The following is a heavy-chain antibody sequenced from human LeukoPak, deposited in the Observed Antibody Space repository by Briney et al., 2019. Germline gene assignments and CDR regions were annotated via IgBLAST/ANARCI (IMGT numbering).Heavy chain of an antibody. V-gene: IGHV3-30*02. CDR3: AKPEFIYSGYLPDY. Sequence: GGSLRLSCAASGFTFSSFGMHWVRQAPGKGLEWVAFIRYDGSNKYYADSVKGRFTISRDNSKDTLYLQMNSLRAEDTAVYYCAKPEFIYSGYLPDYWGQGTLVTVSS. CDR2: IRYDGSNK. CDR1: GFTFSSFG. J-gene: IGHJ4*02. D-gene: IGHD3-22*01.